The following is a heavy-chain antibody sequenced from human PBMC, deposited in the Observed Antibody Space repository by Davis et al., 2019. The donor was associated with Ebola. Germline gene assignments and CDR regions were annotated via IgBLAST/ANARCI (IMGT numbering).Heavy chain of an antibody. Sequence: PSETLSLTCAVYGGSFSGYYWSWIRQPPGKGLEWIGYIYYSGSTYYNPSLKSRVTISVDTSKNQFSLKLSSVTAADTAVYYCARADYDSSGYFDYWGQGTLVTVSS. CDR2: IYYSGST. CDR3: ARADYDSSGYFDY. V-gene: IGHV4-30-4*08. D-gene: IGHD3-22*01. CDR1: GGSFSGYY. J-gene: IGHJ4*02.